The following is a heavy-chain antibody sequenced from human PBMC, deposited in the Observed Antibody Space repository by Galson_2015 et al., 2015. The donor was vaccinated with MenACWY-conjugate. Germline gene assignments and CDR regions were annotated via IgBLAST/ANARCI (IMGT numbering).Heavy chain of an antibody. Sequence: QSGAEVKKPGESLTISCKTTGYSFTTYWIAWVRQMPGKGLEWVGLISPGDSNTRYSPSFQGQVTISADKSINTAYLQWSSLRASDAAMYYCARHPPGGRGMDVWGQGTTVTVSS. D-gene: IGHD1-26*01. CDR2: ISPGDSNT. CDR1: GYSFTTYW. CDR3: ARHPPGGRGMDV. V-gene: IGHV5-51*01. J-gene: IGHJ6*02.